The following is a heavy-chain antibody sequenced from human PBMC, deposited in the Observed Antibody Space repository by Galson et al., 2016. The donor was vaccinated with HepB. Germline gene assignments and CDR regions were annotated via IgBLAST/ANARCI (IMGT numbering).Heavy chain of an antibody. CDR3: AKNPQYSSSSGPTNSYYYYGMDV. Sequence: SLRLSCAAPGIIFNNYAMHWVRQAPGKGLEWVALISFDGTKKYYADSVEGRFTISRDNAKDTLYLQMNSLRPEDTAVYFCAKNPQYSSSSGPTNSYYYYGMDVWGKGTTVTVSS. D-gene: IGHD6-6*01. CDR1: GIIFNNYA. CDR2: ISFDGTKK. V-gene: IGHV3-30*04. J-gene: IGHJ6*04.